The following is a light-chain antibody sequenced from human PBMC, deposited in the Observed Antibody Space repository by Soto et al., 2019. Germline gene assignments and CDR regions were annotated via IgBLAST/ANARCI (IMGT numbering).Light chain of an antibody. CDR3: QQSYNAPRT. Sequence: DIQLTQSPDSLSASVGDRVTITCRASQTIRTFLNWYQQKSGKAPKVLIYSASTLQSGVPSRFSGSGSGTDFTLTINSLQPEDFATYYCQQSYNAPRTFDGGTKVEIK. V-gene: IGKV1-39*01. CDR2: SAS. CDR1: QTIRTF. J-gene: IGKJ4*01.